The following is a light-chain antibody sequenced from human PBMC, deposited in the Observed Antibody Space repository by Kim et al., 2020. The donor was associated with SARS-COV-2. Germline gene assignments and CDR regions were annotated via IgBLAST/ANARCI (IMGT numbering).Light chain of an antibody. CDR2: GAS. J-gene: IGKJ2*03. Sequence: DIEMTQSPSSLSASVGDRVTITCRASQKIDKYLNWYQQKPGKAPRLLIYGASNLQSGVPSRFSGSGSGTDFTLTISSLQPDDSATYYCQQTFTTGFGQGTKREI. CDR3: QQTFTTG. CDR1: QKIDKY. V-gene: IGKV1-39*01.